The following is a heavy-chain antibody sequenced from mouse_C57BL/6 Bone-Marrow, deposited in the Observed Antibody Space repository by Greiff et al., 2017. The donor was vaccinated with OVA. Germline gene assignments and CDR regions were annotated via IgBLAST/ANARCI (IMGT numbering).Heavy chain of an antibody. D-gene: IGHD1-1*01. CDR1: GYSFTDYY. V-gene: IGHV1-19*01. J-gene: IGHJ2*01. CDR3: ERNYDSCYDDY. CDR2: INPYNGGT. Sequence: EVQVVESGPVLVKPGASVKMSCKASGYSFTDYYLNWVKQSHGKSLEWIGVINPYNGGTSYNQKFKGKATLTVDKSSSTAYMELNSLTSEDSAFYYYERNYDSCYDDYWGQGTTLTVSS.